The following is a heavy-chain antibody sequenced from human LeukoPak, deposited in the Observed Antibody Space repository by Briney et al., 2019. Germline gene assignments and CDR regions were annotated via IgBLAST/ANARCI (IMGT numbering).Heavy chain of an antibody. Sequence: GASVKVSCKASGYTFTGYYMHWVRQAPGQGLEWMGGINPNSGGTNYAQKFQGRVTMTRDTSISTAYMELSRLRSDDTAVYYCARDQDDYGDYFFDYWGQGTLVTVSS. CDR1: GYTFTGYY. CDR3: ARDQDDYGDYFFDY. D-gene: IGHD4-17*01. CDR2: INPNSGGT. V-gene: IGHV1-2*02. J-gene: IGHJ4*02.